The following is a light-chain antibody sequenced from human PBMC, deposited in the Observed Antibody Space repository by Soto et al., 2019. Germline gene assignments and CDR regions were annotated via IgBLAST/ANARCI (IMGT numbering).Light chain of an antibody. CDR1: QDISRF. CDR3: LQHYSYPYT. CDR2: DTS. Sequence: DVQMTQSPSAMSASVGDRVTITCRASQDISRFVAWFQQKPGKAPERLIYDTSSLQPGVPSRFSGSGSGTEFTLAISRLQPEEFATYYWLQHYSYPYTFGQGTKLEIK. V-gene: IGKV1-17*03. J-gene: IGKJ2*01.